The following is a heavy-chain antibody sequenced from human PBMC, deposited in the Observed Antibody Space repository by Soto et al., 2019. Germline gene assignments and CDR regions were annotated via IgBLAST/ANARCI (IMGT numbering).Heavy chain of an antibody. CDR1: GGTFSSYA. CDR2: IIPIFGTA. Sequence: QVQQVQSGAEVKKPGSSVKVSCKASGGTFSSYAISWVRQAPGQGPEWMGGIIPIFGTANYAQKFQGRVRITADNSTSTDYMKLSRLRSEDTAVYYCARDAYSSSIYYSYYGIYVWGQGTTVTVSS. J-gene: IGHJ6*02. V-gene: IGHV1-69*06. CDR3: ARDAYSSSIYYSYYGIYV. D-gene: IGHD6-6*01.